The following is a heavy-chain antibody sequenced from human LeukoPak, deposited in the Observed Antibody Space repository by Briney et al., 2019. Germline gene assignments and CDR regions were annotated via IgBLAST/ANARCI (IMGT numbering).Heavy chain of an antibody. Sequence: GSSLRLSCAASGFTFNIYGVHWVRQAPGKGLEWVAVIWSDGNNKYYADSVKGRFTISRDNSKNTLYLQMNSLRAEDTAVYYCARGLQGFDYWGQGTLVTVSS. CDR3: ARGLQGFDY. CDR2: IWSDGNNK. J-gene: IGHJ4*02. V-gene: IGHV3-33*01. CDR1: GFTFNIYG.